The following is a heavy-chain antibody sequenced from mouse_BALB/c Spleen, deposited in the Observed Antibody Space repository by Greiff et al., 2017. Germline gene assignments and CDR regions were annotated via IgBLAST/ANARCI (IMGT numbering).Heavy chain of an antibody. V-gene: IGHV1-63*02. CDR3: ARGNYRYLYAMDY. J-gene: IGHJ4*01. CDR2: IYPGGGYT. D-gene: IGHD2-14*01. Sequence: VKLVESGAELVRPGTSVKISCKASGYTFTNYWLGWVKQRPGHGLEWIGDIYPGGGYTNYNEKFKGKATLTADTSSSTAYMQLSSLTSEDSAVYFCARGNYRYLYAMDYWGQGTSVTVSS. CDR1: GYTFTNYW.